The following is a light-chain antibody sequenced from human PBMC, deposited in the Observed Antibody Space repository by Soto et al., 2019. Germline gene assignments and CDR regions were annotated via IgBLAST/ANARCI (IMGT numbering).Light chain of an antibody. J-gene: IGKJ1*01. CDR1: QSLSSY. V-gene: IGKV1-39*01. Sequence: DIQMTQSPSSLSASVGDGVTITCRASQSLSSYLHWYQQKPGKAPKLLIYAASSLQSGVPSRFSGSGSGTDFTLTISSLQPEEFATYYCQQSYSTPRTFGQGTKVEIK. CDR2: AAS. CDR3: QQSYSTPRT.